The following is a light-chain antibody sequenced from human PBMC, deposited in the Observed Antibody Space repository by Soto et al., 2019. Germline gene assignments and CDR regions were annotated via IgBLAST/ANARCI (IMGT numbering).Light chain of an antibody. CDR2: EVT. V-gene: IGLV2-14*01. J-gene: IGLJ3*02. CDR3: SSYTSSSSSV. Sequence: QSALTQPASVSGSPGQSITISCTGTNSDIGDYDYVSWYQHHPGKAPKLMIHEVTNRPSGVSNRFSGSKSGNTAFLTISGLQAEDEEDYYCSSYTSSSSSVFGGGTQLAVL. CDR1: NSDIGDYDY.